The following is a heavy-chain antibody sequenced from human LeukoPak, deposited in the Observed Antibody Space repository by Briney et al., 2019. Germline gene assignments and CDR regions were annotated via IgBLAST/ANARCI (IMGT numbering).Heavy chain of an antibody. V-gene: IGHV5-51*01. Sequence: GESLKISCKGSGYIFTSYWIGWVRQMPGKGLEWMGIIYPGDSDTRYSPSFQGQVTISADKSISTAYLQWSSLKASDTAMYYCARHFGSRATRSRNNWFAPWGQGTLVTVSS. CDR1: GYIFTSYW. J-gene: IGHJ5*02. CDR2: IYPGDSDT. CDR3: ARHFGSRATRSRNNWFAP. D-gene: IGHD5-24*01.